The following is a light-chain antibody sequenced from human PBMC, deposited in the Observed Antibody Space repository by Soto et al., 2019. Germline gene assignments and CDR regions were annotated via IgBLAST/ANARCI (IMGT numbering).Light chain of an antibody. J-gene: IGLJ2*01. CDR3: VAWDDSLSGVV. CDR2: RNN. CDR1: SSNIGSNY. Sequence: QSVLTQSPSASGTPGQRVPISCSGSSSNIGSNYVYWYQQLPGTAPKLLIYRNNQRPSGVPDRFSGSKSGTSASLAISGLRSEDEADYYCVAWDDSLSGVVFGGGTKLTVL. V-gene: IGLV1-47*01.